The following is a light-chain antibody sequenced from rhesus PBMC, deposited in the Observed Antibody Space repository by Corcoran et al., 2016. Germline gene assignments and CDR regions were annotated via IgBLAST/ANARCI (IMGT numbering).Light chain of an antibody. CDR1: QAITND. CDR3: QHYYNTPWT. Sequence: DIQMTQSPSSLSASVGDRVTITCRASQAITNDLAWYLQKPGGTPKLLLYEASNLQSGIPSRFSGRGAGTDFTLTISSLQSEDFATYYCQHYYNTPWTFGQGTKVEMK. V-gene: IGKV1-25*01. J-gene: IGKJ1*01. CDR2: EAS.